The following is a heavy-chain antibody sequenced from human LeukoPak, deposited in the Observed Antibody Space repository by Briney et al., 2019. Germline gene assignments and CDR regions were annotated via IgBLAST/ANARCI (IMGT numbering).Heavy chain of an antibody. CDR2: IYYSGST. V-gene: IGHV4-39*01. J-gene: IGHJ4*02. CDR1: GGSISSSSYY. Sequence: SETLSLTCTVSGGSISSSSYYWGWIRQPPGKGLEWIGGIYYSGSTYYNPSLKSRVTISVDTSKNQFSLKLSSVTAADTAVYYCARHFYYGSGSYYRLAFDYWGPGTLVTVPS. D-gene: IGHD3-10*01. CDR3: ARHFYYGSGSYYRLAFDY.